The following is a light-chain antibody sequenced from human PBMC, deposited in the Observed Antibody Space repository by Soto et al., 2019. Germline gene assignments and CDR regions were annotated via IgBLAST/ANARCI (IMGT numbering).Light chain of an antibody. Sequence: EIVLTQSPGTLSFSPGERATLSCRASQSVSSYLAWYQQKPGQAPRLLIYDASNRATGIPARFSGSGSGTDFTLTISSLEPEDFAVYYCQERNRWPRGTFGAGTKVDIK. CDR2: DAS. CDR3: QERNRWPRGT. J-gene: IGKJ4*01. V-gene: IGKV3-11*01. CDR1: QSVSSY.